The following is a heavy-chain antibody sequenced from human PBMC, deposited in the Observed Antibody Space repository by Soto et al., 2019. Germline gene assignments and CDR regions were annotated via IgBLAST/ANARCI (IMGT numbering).Heavy chain of an antibody. CDR3: ATPGGFGMDV. CDR2: IFPGDAET. J-gene: IGHJ6*02. Sequence: PGESLKISCQGSGYNFATHWIGWVRHKAGKGLEWMGIIFPGDAETRYSPSLQGHITISADKSISTAYLRWSSLKASDTGMYYCATPGGFGMDVWGQGTTVTVSS. D-gene: IGHD5-12*01. CDR1: GYNFATHW. V-gene: IGHV5-51*01.